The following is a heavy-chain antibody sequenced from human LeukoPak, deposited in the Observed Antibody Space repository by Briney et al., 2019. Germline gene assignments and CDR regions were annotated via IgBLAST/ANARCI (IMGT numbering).Heavy chain of an antibody. Sequence: GGSLRLSCAASRFTFSSYAMHWVRQAPGKGLEWVALISYDGNDQKYADSVKGRFTISRDNFKNTLYLQMNYLRLDDTAIYYCARDAYSSSWYVDYWGRGALVAVSS. D-gene: IGHD6-13*01. V-gene: IGHV3-30*04. CDR2: ISYDGNDQ. CDR1: RFTFSSYA. J-gene: IGHJ4*02. CDR3: ARDAYSSSWYVDY.